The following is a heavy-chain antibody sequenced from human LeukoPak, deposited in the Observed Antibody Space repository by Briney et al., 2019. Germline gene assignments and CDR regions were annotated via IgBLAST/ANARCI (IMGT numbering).Heavy chain of an antibody. D-gene: IGHD1-26*01. Sequence: ASVKVSCKASGYTFTSYGIRWVRQAPGQGLEWMGWISAYNGNTNYAQKLQGRVTMTTDTSTTTAYMELRSLRSDDTAVYYCARDSNYSGTPSAWFDPWGQGTLVTVSS. V-gene: IGHV1-18*01. CDR2: ISAYNGNT. CDR1: GYTFTSYG. J-gene: IGHJ5*02. CDR3: ARDSNYSGTPSAWFDP.